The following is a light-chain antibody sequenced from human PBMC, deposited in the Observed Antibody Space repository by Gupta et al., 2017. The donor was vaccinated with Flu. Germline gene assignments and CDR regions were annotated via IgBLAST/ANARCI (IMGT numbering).Light chain of an antibody. CDR3: QHTNSLRPS. V-gene: IGKV6-21*01. J-gene: IGKJ2*03. Sequence: ETVLTQSPDFQSVTPKETVTITCRASEGIGSNLHWFQQKPHQSPKLLIKYASEYVGGVPSRFSGSRSGTDYTLTIHGLEAEDAATYYCQHTNSLRPSFGQGTKLEI. CDR2: YAS. CDR1: EGIGSN.